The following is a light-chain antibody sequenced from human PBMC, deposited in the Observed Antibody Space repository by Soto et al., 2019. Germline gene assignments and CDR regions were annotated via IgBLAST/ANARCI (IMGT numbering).Light chain of an antibody. V-gene: IGKV1-5*03. CDR3: QQYNSYSPT. CDR2: KAS. J-gene: IGKJ1*01. CDR1: QTISSW. Sequence: DIQMTQSPSTLSGSVGDRVTITCRASQTISSWLAWYQQKPGKAPKLLIYKASTLKSGVPSRFSGSGSGTEFTLTISSLQPEDFAVYYCQQYNSYSPTFGQGTKVDI.